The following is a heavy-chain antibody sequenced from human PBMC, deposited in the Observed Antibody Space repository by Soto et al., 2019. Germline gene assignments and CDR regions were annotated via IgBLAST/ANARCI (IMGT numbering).Heavy chain of an antibody. CDR3: ARVAPPYSGYDPYFDY. V-gene: IGHV3-23*01. CDR1: GFTFSSSA. CDR2: VSDSGGST. J-gene: IGHJ4*02. D-gene: IGHD5-12*01. Sequence: GGSLRLSCAASGFTFSSSAMSWVRQAPGKGLEWVSGVSDSGGSTYYADSVKGRFTISRDKSKNTVYLQMSSLRAGDTAVYYCARVAPPYSGYDPYFDYWGQGTLVTVSS.